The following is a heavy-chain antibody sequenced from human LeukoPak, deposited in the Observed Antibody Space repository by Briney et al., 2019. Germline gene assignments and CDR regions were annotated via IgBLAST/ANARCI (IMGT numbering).Heavy chain of an antibody. CDR3: ARGQGARGFDY. J-gene: IGHJ4*02. V-gene: IGHV3-21*01. Sequence: GGSLRLSCAASGFTFSSYNMKWVRQAPGEGLEWVSSISRTGTYIYYADSVKGRFTVSRDNAQNSLYLQMNSLRVEDTAVYYCARGQGARGFDYWGQGTLVTVSS. CDR1: GFTFSSYN. CDR2: ISRTGTYI.